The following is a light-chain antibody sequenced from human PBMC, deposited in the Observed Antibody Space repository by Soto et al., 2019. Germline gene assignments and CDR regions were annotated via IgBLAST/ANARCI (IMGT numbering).Light chain of an antibody. Sequence: QSALTQPASVSGSPGQSITISCTGTSSDVGGYNFVSWYQQHPGNAPKLIIHEVLNRPSGVSSRFSGSKSGNTASLTISVLQAEDDAVYYCCSHSASIHWVLGGGTKLPVL. CDR2: EVL. J-gene: IGLJ3*02. CDR1: SSDVGGYNF. V-gene: IGLV2-14*03. CDR3: CSHSASIHWV.